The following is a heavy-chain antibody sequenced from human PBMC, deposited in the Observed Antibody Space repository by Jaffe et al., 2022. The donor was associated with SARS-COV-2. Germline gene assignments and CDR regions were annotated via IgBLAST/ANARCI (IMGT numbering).Heavy chain of an antibody. D-gene: IGHD6-19*01. CDR1: GFTFSNAW. V-gene: IGHV3-15*01. Sequence: EVQLVESGGGLVKPGGSLRLSCAASGFTFSNAWMSWVRQAPGKGLEWVGRIKSKTDGGTTDYAAPVKGRFTISRDDSKNTLYLQMNSLKTEDTAVYYCTTTLLFSGWYENFDYWGQGTLVTVSS. CDR2: IKSKTDGGTT. CDR3: TTTLLFSGWYENFDY. J-gene: IGHJ4*02.